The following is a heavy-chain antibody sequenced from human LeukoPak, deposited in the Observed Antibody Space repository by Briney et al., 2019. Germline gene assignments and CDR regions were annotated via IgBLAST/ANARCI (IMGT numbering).Heavy chain of an antibody. CDR3: ARLPKSYTRSSGPREYSFYCMDV. D-gene: IGHD6-6*01. V-gene: IGHV4-4*07. CDR2: VSTSGNT. CDR1: GDSISIYY. Sequence: SETLSLTCAVSGDSISIYYWTWIRQPAGKGLEWIGRVSTSGNTNYNPSLKSRVAMSLDTSKNQFSLKLTSVTAADTAIYYCARLPKSYTRSSGPREYSFYCMDVWGKGTSVTVSS. J-gene: IGHJ6*03.